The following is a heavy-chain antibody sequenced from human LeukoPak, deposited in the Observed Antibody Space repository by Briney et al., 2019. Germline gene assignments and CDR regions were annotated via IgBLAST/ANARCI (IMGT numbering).Heavy chain of an antibody. CDR3: ARAPYGRPGTSPRFLYYFDY. D-gene: IGHD1-1*01. Sequence: SQTLSLTCTVSGGSVTSGGYYWGWVRQPPGKGLEWLGYTYHSGSPYYNPSLKSRVTISVDRSKSLFSLRLHSVTAADTAVYYCARAPYGRPGTSPRFLYYFDYWGQGILVTVSS. J-gene: IGHJ4*02. CDR1: GGSVTSGGYY. CDR2: TYHSGSP. V-gene: IGHV4-30-2*01.